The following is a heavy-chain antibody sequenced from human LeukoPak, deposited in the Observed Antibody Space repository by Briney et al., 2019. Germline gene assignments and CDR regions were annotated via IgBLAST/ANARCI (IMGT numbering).Heavy chain of an antibody. CDR1: GGTFSSYA. CDR2: IIPIFGTA. D-gene: IGHD4-17*01. Sequence: SVKVSCKASGGTFSSYAISWVRQAPGQGLEWMGGIIPIFGTANYAQKFQGRVTITADESTSTAYMELSSLRAEDTAVYYCAKSAATYGDYGYYYYYMDVWGKGTTVTISS. CDR3: AKSAATYGDYGYYYYYMDV. J-gene: IGHJ6*03. V-gene: IGHV1-69*13.